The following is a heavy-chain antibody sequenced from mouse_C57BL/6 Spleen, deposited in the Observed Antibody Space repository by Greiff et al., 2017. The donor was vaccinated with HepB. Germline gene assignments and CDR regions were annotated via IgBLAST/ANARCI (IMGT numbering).Heavy chain of an antibody. Sequence: DVQLQESGPGLVKPSQSLSLTCSVTGYSITSGYYWNWIRQFPGNKLEWMGYLSYDGSNKYNPSLKNRISITRDTSKNQFFLQLNSVTTEDTATYYCARGVDYDAYFDYWGQGTTLTVSS. CDR3: ARGVDYDAYFDY. J-gene: IGHJ2*01. D-gene: IGHD2-4*01. V-gene: IGHV3-6*01. CDR2: LSYDGSN. CDR1: GYSITSGYY.